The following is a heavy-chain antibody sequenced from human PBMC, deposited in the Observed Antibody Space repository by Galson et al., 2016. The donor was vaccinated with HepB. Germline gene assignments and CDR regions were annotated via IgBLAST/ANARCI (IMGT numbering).Heavy chain of an antibody. CDR3: ARDPVSFYYDSRFHPHDY. Sequence: LRLSCAASGFTFRSHAMSWVRQAPGRGLEWVSSITAGSTSTFYADSVKGRFTMSRDNSKNTLYLQMNSLRAEDTAIYFCARDPVSFYYDSRFHPHDYWGQGTLVTVSS. CDR1: GFTFRSHA. V-gene: IGHV3-23*01. D-gene: IGHD3-22*01. J-gene: IGHJ4*02. CDR2: ITAGSTST.